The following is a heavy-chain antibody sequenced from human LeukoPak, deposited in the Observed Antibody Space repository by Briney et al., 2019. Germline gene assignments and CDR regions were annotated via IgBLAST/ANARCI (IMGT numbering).Heavy chain of an antibody. D-gene: IGHD4-17*01. J-gene: IGHJ4*02. CDR2: IYYSGST. CDR1: GGSISSYY. Sequence: SETLSLTCTVSGGSISSYYWSWIRQPPGKGLEWIGYIYYSGSTNYNPSLKSRVTISVDTSKNQFSLKLSSVTAADTAVYYCARGRYYGGNLLDYWGQGTLVTVSS. V-gene: IGHV4-59*08. CDR3: ARGRYYGGNLLDY.